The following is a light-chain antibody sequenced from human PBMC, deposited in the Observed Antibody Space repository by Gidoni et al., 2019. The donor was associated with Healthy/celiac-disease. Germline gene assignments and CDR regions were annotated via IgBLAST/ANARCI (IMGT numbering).Light chain of an antibody. CDR1: SSDVGSYNL. J-gene: IGLJ3*02. V-gene: IGLV2-23*01. Sequence: QSALTQPASVSGSPGQSITISRPGTSSDVGSYNLVSWYQQHPGKAPKLMIYEGSKRPSGVSNRFSGSKSGNTASLTISGLQAEDEADYYCCSYAGSSNWVFGGGTKLTVL. CDR2: EGS. CDR3: CSYAGSSNWV.